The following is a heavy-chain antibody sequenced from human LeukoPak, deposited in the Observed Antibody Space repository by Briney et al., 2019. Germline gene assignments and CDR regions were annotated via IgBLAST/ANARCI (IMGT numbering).Heavy chain of an antibody. CDR1: GFTFTSSA. CDR3: AADLAGDYITDY. J-gene: IGHJ4*02. Sequence: SVKVSCKASGFTFTSSAVQWVRQARGTRLECIGWIVVGSGNTNYAQKFQERVTITRDMSTSTAYMELSSLRSEDTAVYYCAADLAGDYITDYWGQGTLVTVSS. V-gene: IGHV1-58*01. CDR2: IVVGSGNT. D-gene: IGHD4-17*01.